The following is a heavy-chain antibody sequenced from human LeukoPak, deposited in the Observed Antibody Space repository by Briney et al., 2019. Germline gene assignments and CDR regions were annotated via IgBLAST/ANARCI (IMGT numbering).Heavy chain of an antibody. CDR2: IYYNGNT. CDR3: GRGGRNYSGRDV. Sequence: SETLSLTCSVSDGSINSYYWNWIRRPPGKGLEWIGYIYYNGNTNYSPSLKSRVTMSVDTSKDLFSLKVSSVTAADTAVYYCGRGGRNYSGRDVGGKGPTVPVP. V-gene: IGHV4-59*01. D-gene: IGHD3-16*01. CDR1: DGSINSYY. J-gene: IGHJ6*04.